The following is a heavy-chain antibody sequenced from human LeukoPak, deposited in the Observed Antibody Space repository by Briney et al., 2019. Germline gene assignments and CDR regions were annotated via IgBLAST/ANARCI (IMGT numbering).Heavy chain of an antibody. CDR1: GGSISSGDYY. V-gene: IGHV4-30-4*01. Sequence: PSETLSLTCTVSGGSISSGDYYWSWIRQPPGKGLEWIGYIYYSGSTYYNPSLKSRVTISVDTSKNQFSLKLSSVTAADTAVYYCARGPIVVVTAPYYFDYWGQGTLVTVSS. D-gene: IGHD2-21*02. CDR2: IYYSGST. CDR3: ARGPIVVVTAPYYFDY. J-gene: IGHJ4*02.